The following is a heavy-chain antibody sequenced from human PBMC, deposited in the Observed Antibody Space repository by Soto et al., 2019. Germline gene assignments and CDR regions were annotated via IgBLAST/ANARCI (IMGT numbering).Heavy chain of an antibody. CDR1: GFTFSSYE. CDR3: ARPYYYDSSGFSSYYYGMDV. D-gene: IGHD3-22*01. Sequence: GGSLRLSCAASGFTFSSYEMNWVRQAPGKGLEWVSYISSSGSTIYYADSVKGRFTISRDNAKNSLYLQMNSLRAEDTAVYYCARPYYYDSSGFSSYYYGMDVWGQGTTVTVS. V-gene: IGHV3-48*03. J-gene: IGHJ6*02. CDR2: ISSSGSTI.